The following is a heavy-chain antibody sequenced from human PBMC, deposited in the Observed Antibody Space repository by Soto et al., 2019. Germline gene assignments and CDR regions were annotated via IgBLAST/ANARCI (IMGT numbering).Heavy chain of an antibody. CDR1: GGSISSGGYY. CDR2: IYYSGST. V-gene: IGHV4-31*03. CDR3: AREGSPGERSGYYYSY. D-gene: IGHD3-22*01. Sequence: SETLSLTCTVSGGSISSGGYYWSWIRQHPGKGLEWIGYIYYSGSTYYNPSLKSRVTISVDTSKNQFSLKLSSVTAADTAVYYCAREGSPGERSGYYYSYWGQGTLVTVSS. J-gene: IGHJ4*02.